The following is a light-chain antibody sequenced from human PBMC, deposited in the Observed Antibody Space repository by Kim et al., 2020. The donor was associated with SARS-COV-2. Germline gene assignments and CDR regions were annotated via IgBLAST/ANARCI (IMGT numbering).Light chain of an antibody. Sequence: VCAGERVTLSCSARQSVSGNLAWYQHKPGQPPRLLIYGASSRALGIPARFSASGSGTDFTLTISSLQSEDFAVYYCQQYNNWPGTFGPGTKVDIK. V-gene: IGKV3-15*01. CDR2: GAS. J-gene: IGKJ1*01. CDR3: QQYNNWPGT. CDR1: QSVSGN.